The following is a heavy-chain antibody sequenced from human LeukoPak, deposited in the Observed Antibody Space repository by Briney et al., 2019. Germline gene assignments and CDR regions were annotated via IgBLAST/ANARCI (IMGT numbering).Heavy chain of an antibody. CDR3: AREGIGMVAKNQPLDY. D-gene: IGHD5-12*01. CDR1: GFTFTDYN. CDR2: ISSNGGST. J-gene: IGHJ4*02. Sequence: PGGSLRLSCAASGFTFTDYNMNWVRQAPGNGLEYVSAISSNGGSTYYANSVKGRFTISRDNSKNTLYLQMGSLRAEDMAVYYCAREGIGMVAKNQPLDYWGQGTLVTVSS. V-gene: IGHV3-64*01.